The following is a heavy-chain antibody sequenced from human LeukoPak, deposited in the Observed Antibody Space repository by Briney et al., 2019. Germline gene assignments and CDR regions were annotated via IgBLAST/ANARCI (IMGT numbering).Heavy chain of an antibody. CDR2: IFYGGST. Sequence: SETLSLTCTVSGGSITSYYWSWIRQPPGKGLEWIGYIFYGGSTNYNPSLKSRVTISVDTSKNQFSLNLTSVTAADTAVYFCARSPGKDGYIRAPWGQETLVPVSS. V-gene: IGHV4-59*08. D-gene: IGHD5-18*01. J-gene: IGHJ5*02. CDR1: GGSITSYY. CDR3: ARSPGKDGYIRAP.